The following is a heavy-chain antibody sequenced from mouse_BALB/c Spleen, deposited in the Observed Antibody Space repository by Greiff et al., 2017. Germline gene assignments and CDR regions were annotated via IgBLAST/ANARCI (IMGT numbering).Heavy chain of an antibody. D-gene: IGHD2-2*01. CDR1: GFTFSSYA. CDR2: ISSGGSYT. V-gene: IGHV5-9-4*01. J-gene: IGHJ4*01. CDR3: ARAAVTYAMDY. Sequence: VQLLQSGGGLVKPGGSVKLSCAASGFTFSSYAMPWVSQSPEKWLEWVAEISSGGSYTYYPDTVTGRFTISRDNAKNTLYLEISSLRSEDSAIYSCARAAVTYAMDYWGQGTSVTVSS.